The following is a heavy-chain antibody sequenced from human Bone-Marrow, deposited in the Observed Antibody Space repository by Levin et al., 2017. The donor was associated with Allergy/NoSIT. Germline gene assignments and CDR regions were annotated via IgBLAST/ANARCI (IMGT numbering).Heavy chain of an antibody. CDR1: GFTFDDHT. Sequence: GGSLRLSCAASGFTFDDHTMHWVRQAPGKGLEWVSLINWDGERIDYADSVRGRFTISRDNSKNSLYLQMNSLKPDDSALYYCAKGGGTFYYYYYMDVWGKGTTVTASS. J-gene: IGHJ6*03. CDR2: INWDGERI. D-gene: IGHD2-15*01. V-gene: IGHV3-43*01. CDR3: AKGGGTFYYYYYMDV.